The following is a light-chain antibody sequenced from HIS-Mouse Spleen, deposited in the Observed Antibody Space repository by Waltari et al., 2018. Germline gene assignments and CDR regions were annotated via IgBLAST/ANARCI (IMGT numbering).Light chain of an antibody. CDR3: SSYAGSKV. CDR2: EVS. Sequence: QSALTQPPSASGSPGQSVTISCTGTSSDVVGYNYVSWYQQHPGKAPKPMIYEVSKRPSGVPDRFSGSKSGNTASLTVSGLQAEDEADYYCSSYAGSKVFGGGTKLTVL. J-gene: IGLJ3*02. CDR1: SSDVVGYNY. V-gene: IGLV2-8*01.